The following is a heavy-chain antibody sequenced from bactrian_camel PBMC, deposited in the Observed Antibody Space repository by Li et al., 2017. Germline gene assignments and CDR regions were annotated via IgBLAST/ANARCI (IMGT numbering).Heavy chain of an antibody. D-gene: IGHD1*01. CDR3: ATDLWLSQ. J-gene: IGHJ4*01. CDR1: AFGFRSDY. CDR2: IHTGDGTT. V-gene: IGHV3-2*01. Sequence: QLVESGGGLVQAGGSLRLTCVAAAFGFRSDYMGWVRQAPGKGLEWLASIHTGDGTTYYTDSVEGRFTVSSDNAENTLYLQMSSLKTEDTAVYYCATDLWLSQWGQGTQVTVS.